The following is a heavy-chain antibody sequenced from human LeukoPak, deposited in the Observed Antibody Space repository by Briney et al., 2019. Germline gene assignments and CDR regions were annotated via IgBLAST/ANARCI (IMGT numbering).Heavy chain of an antibody. Sequence: NPSETLSLTCTVSGTYVGRYYWSWIRQPPGKGLEWIGYFHNSGNTNYSPSLSSRITMSVDTSKNQFSLKLNSVTAADTAIYYCARRAAALDYWGQGTLVTVSS. V-gene: IGHV4-59*08. D-gene: IGHD6-13*01. J-gene: IGHJ4*02. CDR2: FHNSGNT. CDR3: ARRAAALDY. CDR1: GTYVGRYY.